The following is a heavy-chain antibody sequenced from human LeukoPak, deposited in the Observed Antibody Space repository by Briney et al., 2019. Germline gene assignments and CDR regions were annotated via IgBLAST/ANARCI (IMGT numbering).Heavy chain of an antibody. CDR2: IYYSGST. D-gene: IGHD3-10*01. V-gene: IGHV4-39*07. CDR1: GGSISSSSYY. J-gene: IGHJ5*02. Sequence: PSETLSLTCTVSGGSISSSSYYWGWIPQPPGKGLEWIGSIYYSGSTYYHPSLKSRVTISVDTSKNQFSLKLSSVTAADTAVYYCARQLREGLFYWFDPWGQGTLVTVSS. CDR3: ARQLREGLFYWFDP.